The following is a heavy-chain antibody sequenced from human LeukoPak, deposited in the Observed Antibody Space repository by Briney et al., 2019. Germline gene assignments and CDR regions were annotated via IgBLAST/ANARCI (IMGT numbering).Heavy chain of an antibody. Sequence: PGGSLRLSCAASGFTFSSYSMNWVRQAPGKGLEWVSSISSSSSSYIYYADSVKGRFTISRDNAKNSLYLQMNSLRAEDTAVYYCARDKVVAARNFDYWGQGTLVTVSS. D-gene: IGHD2-15*01. CDR3: ARDKVVAARNFDY. J-gene: IGHJ4*02. CDR2: ISSSSSSYI. CDR1: GFTFSSYS. V-gene: IGHV3-21*01.